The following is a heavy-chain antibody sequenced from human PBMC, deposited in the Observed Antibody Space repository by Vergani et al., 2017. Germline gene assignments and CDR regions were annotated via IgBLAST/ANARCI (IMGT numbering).Heavy chain of an antibody. CDR1: GYTFTSYG. CDR2: ISAYNGNT. D-gene: IGHD2-21*02. CDR3: ASEAYCGGDCYSRDYYYYGMDV. V-gene: IGHV1-18*01. Sequence: QVQLVQSGAEVKKPGASVKVSCKASGYTFTSYGISWVRQAPGQGLEWMGWISAYNGNTNYAQKLQGRVTMTTDTSTSTAYMELRSLRSDDTAVYYWASEAYCGGDCYSRDYYYYGMDVWGQGTTVTVSS. J-gene: IGHJ6*02.